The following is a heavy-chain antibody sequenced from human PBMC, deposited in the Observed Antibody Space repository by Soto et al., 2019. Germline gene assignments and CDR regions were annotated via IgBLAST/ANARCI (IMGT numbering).Heavy chain of an antibody. D-gene: IGHD2-2*01. CDR3: ARDSICSSTSCYMDV. CDR2: IIPILGIA. J-gene: IGHJ6*03. CDR1: GGTFSSYT. Sequence: QVQLVQSGAEVKKPGSSVKVSCKASGGTFSSYTISWVRQAPGQGLEWMGRIIPILGIANYAQKFQGRVTITADKSTSTAYMELCSLRSEDTAVYYCARDSICSSTSCYMDVWGKGTTVTVSS. V-gene: IGHV1-69*08.